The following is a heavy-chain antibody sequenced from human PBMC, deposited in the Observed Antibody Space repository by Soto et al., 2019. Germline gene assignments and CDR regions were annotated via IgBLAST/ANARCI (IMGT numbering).Heavy chain of an antibody. V-gene: IGHV3-30*18. CDR2: ISHDGSDK. J-gene: IGHJ4*02. CDR1: GFTFRNYG. CDR3: AKENQHLVHDY. D-gene: IGHD6-13*01. Sequence: PGGSLRLSCAASGFTFRNYGMHWVRQAPGKGLEWVAVISHDGSDKYYADSMKGRSIISRDNSENTLFLNMNSLKPEDTAVYYCAKENQHLVHDYWGQGTLVTVSS.